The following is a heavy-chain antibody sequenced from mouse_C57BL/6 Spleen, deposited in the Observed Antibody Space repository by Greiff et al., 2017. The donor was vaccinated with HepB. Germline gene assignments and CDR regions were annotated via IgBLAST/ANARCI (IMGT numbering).Heavy chain of an antibody. D-gene: IGHD2-4*01. V-gene: IGHV1-82*01. J-gene: IGHJ2*01. CDR3: AREGDYDYDEEGYYFDY. CDR1: GYAFSSSW. Sequence: VQLQQSGPELVKPGASVKISCKASGYAFSSSWMNWVKQRPGKGLEWIGRIYPGDGDTNYNGKFKGKATLTADKSSSTAYMQLSSLTSEDSAVYFCAREGDYDYDEEGYYFDYWGQGTTLTVSS. CDR2: IYPGDGDT.